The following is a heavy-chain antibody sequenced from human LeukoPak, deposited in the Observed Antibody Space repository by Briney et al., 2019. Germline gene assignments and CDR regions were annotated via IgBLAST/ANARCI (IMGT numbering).Heavy chain of an antibody. V-gene: IGHV3-7*05. J-gene: IGHJ4*02. Sequence: GGSLRLSCAASGFTFNNYWMSWVRQAPGKGLEWVANIKQDVSERFYVDSVKGRFTISKDNAKNSLYLQMNNLRAEDTAVYYCTREVHCNFDYWGQGTLVTVSS. D-gene: IGHD2-21*02. CDR2: IKQDVSER. CDR3: TREVHCNFDY. CDR1: GFTFNNYW.